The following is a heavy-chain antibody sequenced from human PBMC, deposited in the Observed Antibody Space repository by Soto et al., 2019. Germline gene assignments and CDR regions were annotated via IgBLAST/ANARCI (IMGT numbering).Heavy chain of an antibody. CDR1: GFTFSSYA. CDR2: ISGSGGST. D-gene: IGHD5-12*01. V-gene: IGHV3-23*01. J-gene: IGHJ5*02. CDR3: AIILYLVATCGLDP. Sequence: PGGSLRLSCAASGFTFSSYAMSWVRQAPGKGLEWVSAISGSGGSTYYADSVKGRFTISRDNSKNTLYLQMNSLRAEDTAVYYCAIILYLVATCGLDPWGQGTLVTVSS.